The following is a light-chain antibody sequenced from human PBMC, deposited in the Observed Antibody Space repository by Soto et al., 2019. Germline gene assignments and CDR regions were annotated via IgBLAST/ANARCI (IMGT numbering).Light chain of an antibody. J-gene: IGKJ2*01. CDR1: QSISTY. Sequence: DIQITQSPSSLSASVGDRGTITCRASQSISTYLNWYQQIPGKAPKLLIYAAISLQSGVPSRFSGSGSGTDFSLTISSLQPEDFATYHCQQTYSTPYTFGQGTKVDIK. CDR2: AAI. CDR3: QQTYSTPYT. V-gene: IGKV1-39*01.